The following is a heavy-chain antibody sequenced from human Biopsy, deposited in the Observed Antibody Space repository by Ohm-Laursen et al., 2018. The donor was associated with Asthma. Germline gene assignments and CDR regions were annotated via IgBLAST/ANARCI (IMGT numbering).Heavy chain of an antibody. Sequence: SLRLSCAASGFTFDDYGMHWVRHAPGKGLEWVSGISWNSGSIGYADSVKGRFTISRDNAKNSLYLQMNSLRVEDTALYYCAKATLGDIGKDYWGQGTPVTVSS. CDR3: AKATLGDIGKDY. J-gene: IGHJ4*02. CDR1: GFTFDDYG. D-gene: IGHD2-21*01. V-gene: IGHV3-9*01. CDR2: ISWNSGSI.